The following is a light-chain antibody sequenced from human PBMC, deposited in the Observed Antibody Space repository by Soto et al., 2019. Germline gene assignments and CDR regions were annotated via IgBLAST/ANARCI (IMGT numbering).Light chain of an antibody. V-gene: IGKV3-11*01. Sequence: EILLTQSPGTLSLSPGEIATLSCRSSQSVGSSLSWYQQKPGQAPRLLFYGASNRATGIPARFSGSGSGTDFTLTISSLEPEDFAVYYCQQRSNWPPITFGQGTRLEIK. J-gene: IGKJ5*01. CDR3: QQRSNWPPIT. CDR2: GAS. CDR1: QSVGSS.